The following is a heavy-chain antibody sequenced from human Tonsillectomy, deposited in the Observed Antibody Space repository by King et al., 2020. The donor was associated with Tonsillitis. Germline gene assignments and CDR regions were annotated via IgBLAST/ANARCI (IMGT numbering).Heavy chain of an antibody. V-gene: IGHV4-30-4*07. CDR3: ARGTDCSSTSCYLGWFDP. Sequence: QLQESGPGLVKPSQTLSLTCAVSGGSISSGGYSWSWIRQPPGQGLEWIGYIYYSGSTYYNPSLKSRVTISVDTPKNQFSLKLSSVTAADTAVYYCARGTDCSSTSCYLGWFDPWGQGTLVTVSS. CDR1: GGSISSGGYS. CDR2: IYYSGST. J-gene: IGHJ5*02. D-gene: IGHD2-2*01.